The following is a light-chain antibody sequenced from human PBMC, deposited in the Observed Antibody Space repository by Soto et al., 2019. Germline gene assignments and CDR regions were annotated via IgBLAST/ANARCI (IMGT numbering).Light chain of an antibody. CDR3: QQRSNWPLT. CDR1: QGVSSY. Sequence: EIVLTQSPATLSLSPGERATLSCRASQGVSSYLAWYQQEPGQAPRLLIYDASNRATGIPARFSGSGSGTDFTLTISSLEPEDFAVYYCQQRSNWPLTFGQGTRLEI. CDR2: DAS. J-gene: IGKJ5*01. V-gene: IGKV3-11*01.